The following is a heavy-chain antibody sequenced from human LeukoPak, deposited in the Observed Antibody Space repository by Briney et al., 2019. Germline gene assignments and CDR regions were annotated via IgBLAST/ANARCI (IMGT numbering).Heavy chain of an antibody. CDR2: FYSGEGT. Sequence: PGGSLRLSCAASGFSVGSNYMTWVRQAPGKGLEWVSCFYSGEGTFYADSVQGRFTISRDISKNTVYLQMDRLRADDTAVYYCARSLGSGTYDGWGQGTLVTVSS. CDR3: ARSLGSGTYDG. J-gene: IGHJ4*02. V-gene: IGHV3-53*01. CDR1: GFSVGSNY. D-gene: IGHD1-26*01.